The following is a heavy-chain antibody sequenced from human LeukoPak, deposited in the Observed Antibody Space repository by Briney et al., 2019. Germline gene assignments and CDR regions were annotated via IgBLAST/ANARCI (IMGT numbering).Heavy chain of an antibody. CDR2: IYYSGST. V-gene: IGHV4-39*01. J-gene: IGHJ4*02. CDR3: VGSPRYYGDYPY. Sequence: PSETLSLTCTVSGVSISSSSYYWGWIRQPPGKGLERIGSIYYSGSTYYNPSLKSRVTISVDTSKNQFSLKLSSVTAADTAVYYCVGSPRYYGDYPYWGQGTLVTVSS. D-gene: IGHD4-17*01. CDR1: GVSISSSSYY.